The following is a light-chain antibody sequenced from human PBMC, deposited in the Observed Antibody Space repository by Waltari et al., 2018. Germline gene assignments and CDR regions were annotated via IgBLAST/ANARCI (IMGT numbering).Light chain of an antibody. CDR3: CSFAGNSYV. CDR2: EVR. V-gene: IGLV2-23*02. CDR1: STDLGTYNV. J-gene: IGLJ1*01. Sequence: QSALTQPASMSGSPGQSITISCTGPSTDLGTYNVVSWYQHHPGKAPKLIIYEVRKRPSGISDRFSGSMSGSTASLTISRLQAEDEAEYYCCSFAGNSYVFGTGTKVTVL.